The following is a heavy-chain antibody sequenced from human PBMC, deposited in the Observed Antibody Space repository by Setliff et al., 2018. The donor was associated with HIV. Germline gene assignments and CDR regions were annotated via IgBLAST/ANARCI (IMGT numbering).Heavy chain of an antibody. D-gene: IGHD3-9*01. J-gene: IGHJ3*02. Sequence: SETLSLTCNVTGDSISSSSYYWGWIRQPPGKGLEWIGNIYYGGSTNYNPSLKSRVTISVDTSKNQFSLKLSSVTAADTAVYYCARVATGPESFDIWGQGTMVTVSS. CDR1: GDSISSSSYY. CDR3: ARVATGPESFDI. V-gene: IGHV4-39*07. CDR2: IYYGGST.